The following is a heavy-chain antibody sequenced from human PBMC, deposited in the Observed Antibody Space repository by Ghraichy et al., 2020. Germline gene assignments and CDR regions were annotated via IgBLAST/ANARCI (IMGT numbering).Heavy chain of an antibody. Sequence: GGSLRLSCAASGFTFDDYAMHWVRQAPGKGLEWVSLINWDGGSTYYADSVKGRFTISRDNSKNSLYLQMNSLRTEDTALYYCAKVGEFGNSFGYMDVLGKGTTVTVSS. J-gene: IGHJ6*03. CDR1: GFTFDDYA. CDR3: AKVGEFGNSFGYMDV. CDR2: INWDGGST. D-gene: IGHD3-10*01. V-gene: IGHV3-43*01.